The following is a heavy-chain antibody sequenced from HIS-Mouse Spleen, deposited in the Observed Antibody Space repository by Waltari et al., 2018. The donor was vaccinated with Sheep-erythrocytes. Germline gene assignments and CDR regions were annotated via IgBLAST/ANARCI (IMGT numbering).Heavy chain of an antibody. CDR3: ARSDYYDRRLGLGVY. Sequence: VQLVESGGCVVQPGRSLRLSCAASGFTFSRYALHWVRQAPGKGLEWVAVISYDGSNKYYADSVKGRFTISRDNSKNTLYLQMNSLRAEDTAVYYCARSDYYDRRLGLGVYWGQGTLVTVSS. D-gene: IGHD3-22*01. CDR1: GFTFSRYA. V-gene: IGHV3-30*04. CDR2: ISYDGSNK. J-gene: IGHJ4*02.